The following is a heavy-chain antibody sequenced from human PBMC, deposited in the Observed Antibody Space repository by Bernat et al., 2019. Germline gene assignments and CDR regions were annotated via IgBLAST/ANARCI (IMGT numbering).Heavy chain of an antibody. D-gene: IGHD6-13*01. CDR1: VFTVSSNH. Sequence: EVQLVESGGGLIQPGGSLRLSCAASVFTVSSNHMSCVRHAPGKGLVWVSVIYSGGNTVHADSVKGRFTISRDNSKNTLNLQMNSLRTEDTAVYYCATSIAAAGMGYFQHWGQGTLVTVSS. CDR2: IYSGGNT. V-gene: IGHV3-53*01. J-gene: IGHJ1*01. CDR3: ATSIAAAGMGYFQH.